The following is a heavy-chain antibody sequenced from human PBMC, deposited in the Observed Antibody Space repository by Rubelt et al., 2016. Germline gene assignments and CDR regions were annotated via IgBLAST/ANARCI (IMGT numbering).Heavy chain of an antibody. CDR2: IYYTGST. J-gene: IGHJ4*02. CDR1: GGSMNTYY. D-gene: IGHD3-10*01. Sequence: QVQLQESGPGLVKPSETLSLTCTVSGGSMNTYYWSWIRQPPGKGLEWIGYIYYTGSTNYNPSLKSRVTLSLDTSKNQFSLKLSSVTAADTAVYYCARGRTGGSRAASYWGQGTLVTVSS. V-gene: IGHV4-59*12. CDR3: ARGRTGGSRAASY.